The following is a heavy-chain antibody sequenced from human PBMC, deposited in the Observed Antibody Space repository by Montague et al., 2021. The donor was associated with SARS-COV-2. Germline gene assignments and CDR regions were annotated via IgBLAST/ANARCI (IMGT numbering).Heavy chain of an antibody. CDR1: GGSFSGYY. V-gene: IGHV4-34*01. CDR3: KGPHYDILTGPSTDV. D-gene: IGHD3-9*01. Sequence: SETLSLTCAVYGGSFSGYYWSWIRQPPGKGLEWIGEINHSGRTNYNPSXXSRVTTSVDTSKNQFSLKLSSVTAADTAVYYCKGPHYDILTGPSTDVWGQGTTVTVSS. CDR2: INHSGRT. J-gene: IGHJ6*02.